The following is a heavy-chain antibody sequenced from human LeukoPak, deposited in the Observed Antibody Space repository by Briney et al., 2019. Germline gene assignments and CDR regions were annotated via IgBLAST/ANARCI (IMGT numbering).Heavy chain of an antibody. D-gene: IGHD1-26*01. CDR1: GFTFSSYG. Sequence: GSLRLSCAASGFTFSSYGMHWVRQAPGKGLEWVSSISSSSSYIYYADSVKGRFTISRDNAKNSLYLQMNSLRAEDTAVYYCARWEQDYYYYGMDVWGQGTTVTVSS. V-gene: IGHV3-21*01. J-gene: IGHJ6*02. CDR3: ARWEQDYYYYGMDV. CDR2: ISSSSSYI.